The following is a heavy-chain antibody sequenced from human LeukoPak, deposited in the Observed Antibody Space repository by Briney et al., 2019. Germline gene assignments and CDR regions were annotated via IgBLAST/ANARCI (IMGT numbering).Heavy chain of an antibody. CDR2: ISGSGGST. CDR1: GFTFSSYA. CDR3: VGSSGYYYHYFDY. J-gene: IGHJ4*02. V-gene: IGHV3-23*01. D-gene: IGHD3-22*01. Sequence: GGSLRLSCAASGFTFSSYAMSWVRQAPGKGLEWVSAISGSGGSTYYADSVKGRFTISRDNSKNTLYLQMNSLRAEDTAVYYCVGSSGYYYHYFDYWGQGTLVTVSS.